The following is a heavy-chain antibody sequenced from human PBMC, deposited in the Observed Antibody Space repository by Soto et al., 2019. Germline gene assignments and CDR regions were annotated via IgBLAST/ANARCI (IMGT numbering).Heavy chain of an antibody. CDR2: TSGYSGNS. Sequence: ASVKVSCKASGYIFSSFYINWVRQAPGQGLEWMGWTSGYSGNSKYAQKFQGRVTMTTDTSTNTGYMEMRSLTSDDTAVYYCARDIFGHVDAFDLWGQGSMVTVSS. CDR1: GYIFSSFY. D-gene: IGHD3-3*02. J-gene: IGHJ3*01. V-gene: IGHV1-18*01. CDR3: ARDIFGHVDAFDL.